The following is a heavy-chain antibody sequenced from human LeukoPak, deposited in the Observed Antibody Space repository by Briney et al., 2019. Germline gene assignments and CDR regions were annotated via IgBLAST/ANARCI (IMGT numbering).Heavy chain of an antibody. J-gene: IGHJ6*03. V-gene: IGHV4-38-2*02. D-gene: IGHD3-22*01. CDR1: GYSVSSAYY. CDR2: ISHSGST. CDR3: TRGSIAYYYMDV. Sequence: SETLSLTCTISGYSVSSAYYWGWIRQPPGKGLDWIGSISHSGSTYYKPSLKSRVTISVDTSKNQFSLKLSSVTAADTAVYYCTRGSIAYYYMDVWGKGTTVTISS.